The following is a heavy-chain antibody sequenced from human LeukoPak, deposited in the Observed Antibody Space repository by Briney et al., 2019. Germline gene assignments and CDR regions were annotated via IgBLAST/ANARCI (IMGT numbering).Heavy chain of an antibody. Sequence: SETLSLTCTVSGGSISSYYWSWIQQPPGKGLEWIGYIYHRGSANYNPSLKSRVAISLDTSKNQFSLKLTSVTAADTAVYYCARGGSYYTSGSYLGYWGQGTQVTVSS. J-gene: IGHJ4*02. D-gene: IGHD3-10*01. CDR1: GGSISSYY. CDR3: ARGGSYYTSGSYLGY. CDR2: IYHRGSA. V-gene: IGHV4-59*01.